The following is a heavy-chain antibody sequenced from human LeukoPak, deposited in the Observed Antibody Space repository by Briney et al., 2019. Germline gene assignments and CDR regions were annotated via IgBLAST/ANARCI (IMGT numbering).Heavy chain of an antibody. Sequence: SETLSLTCAVYGGSFSGYYWSWIRQPPGKGLEWIGEINHSGSTNYNPSLKSRVTISVDTSKNQFSLKLSSVTAADTAVFYCARADYGDYDLGYWGQGTLVTVSS. D-gene: IGHD4-17*01. CDR3: ARADYGDYDLGY. CDR1: GGSFSGYY. CDR2: INHSGST. J-gene: IGHJ4*02. V-gene: IGHV4-34*01.